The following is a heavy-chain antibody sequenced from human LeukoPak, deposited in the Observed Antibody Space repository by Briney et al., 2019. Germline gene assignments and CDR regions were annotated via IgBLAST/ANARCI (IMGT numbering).Heavy chain of an antibody. D-gene: IGHD4-17*01. Sequence: SGTLSLTCAVYGGPFSGYYWSWIRQPPGKGPEWIGYIYHSGSTYYNPSLKSRVTISVDRSKNQFSLKLSSVTAAVTAVYYCASRDYGDSQGGFDYWGQGTLVTVSS. CDR2: IYHSGST. J-gene: IGHJ4*02. CDR1: GGPFSGYY. V-gene: IGHV4-34*01. CDR3: ASRDYGDSQGGFDY.